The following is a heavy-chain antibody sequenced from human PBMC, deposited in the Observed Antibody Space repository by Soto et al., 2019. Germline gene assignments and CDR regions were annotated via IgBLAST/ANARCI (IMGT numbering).Heavy chain of an antibody. V-gene: IGHV3-7*03. D-gene: IGHD2-21*02. J-gene: IGHJ4*02. CDR2: IKPDGSET. CDR1: GLTFSGHW. Sequence: ESLRLSCAASGLTFSGHWMTWVRQTAGEGLQWVAAIKPDGSETFYVDSVKGRFTISRDNARNSLFLQMDSLRAEDMAVYYCTSRPSGMTYHAVFDFWGQGTLVTVSS. CDR3: TSRPSGMTYHAVFDF.